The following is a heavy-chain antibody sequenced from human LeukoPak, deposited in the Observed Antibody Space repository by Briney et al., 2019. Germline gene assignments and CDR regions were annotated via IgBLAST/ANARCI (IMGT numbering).Heavy chain of an antibody. V-gene: IGHV3-23*01. J-gene: IGHJ4*02. Sequence: PGGSLRLSCVASRFTFSSHAMNWVRQAPGKGLEWVSTVGTGFDTYYTDSVKGRFTISRDNSKNTLSLQMSSQRAEDTATYYCTKNVPGRAIDYWGQGTLVTVFS. D-gene: IGHD2-15*01. CDR3: TKNVPGRAIDY. CDR1: RFTFSSHA. CDR2: VGTGFDT.